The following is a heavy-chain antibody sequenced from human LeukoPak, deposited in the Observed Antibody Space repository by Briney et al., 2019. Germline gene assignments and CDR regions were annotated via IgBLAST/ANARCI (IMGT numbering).Heavy chain of an antibody. CDR1: GGSISSYY. Sequence: SETLSLTCTVSGGSISSYYWNWIRQPAGKGLEWIGRIFTSGTTNYNPSPKSRVTMTVDTSKNQFSLRLSSVTAADTAVYYCAQGTPGSSNWYWGQGTLVTVSS. J-gene: IGHJ4*02. CDR3: AQGTPGSSNWY. V-gene: IGHV4-4*07. D-gene: IGHD6-13*01. CDR2: IFTSGTT.